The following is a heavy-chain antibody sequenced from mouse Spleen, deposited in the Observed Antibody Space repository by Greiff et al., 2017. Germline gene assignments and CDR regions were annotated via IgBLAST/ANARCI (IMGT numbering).Heavy chain of an antibody. V-gene: IGHV1-80*01. D-gene: IGHD2-10*02. J-gene: IGHJ3*01. Sequence: VQLQQSGAELVRPGSSVKISCKASGYAFSSYWMNWVKQRPGQGLEWIGQIYPGDGDTNYNGKFKGKATLTADKSSSTAYMQLSSLTSEDSAVYFCAREYGNSFAYWGQGTLVTVSA. CDR1: GYAFSSYW. CDR3: AREYGNSFAY. CDR2: IYPGDGDT.